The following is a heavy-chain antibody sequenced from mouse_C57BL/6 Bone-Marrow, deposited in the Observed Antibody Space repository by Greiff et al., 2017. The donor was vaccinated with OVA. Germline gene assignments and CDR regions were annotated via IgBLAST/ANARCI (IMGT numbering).Heavy chain of an antibody. CDR3: TSYGNFAWFAY. V-gene: IGHV14-4*01. CDR2: IDPENGDT. CDR1: GFNIKDDY. Sequence: VHVKQSGAELVRPGASVKLSCTASGFNIKDDYMHWVKQRPEQGLEWIGWIDPENGDTEYASKFQGKATITADTSSNTAYLQLSSLTSEDTAVYYCTSYGNFAWFAYWGQGTLVTVSA. D-gene: IGHD2-1*01. J-gene: IGHJ3*01.